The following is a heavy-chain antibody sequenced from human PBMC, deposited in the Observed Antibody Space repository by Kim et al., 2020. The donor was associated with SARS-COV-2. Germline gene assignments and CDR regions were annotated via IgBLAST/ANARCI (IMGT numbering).Heavy chain of an antibody. D-gene: IGHD3-10*01. CDR3: AGDQVRFAYYYGSGCDY. CDR1: GFTFSSYG. CDR2: IWYDGSTK. J-gene: IGHJ4*02. V-gene: IGHV3-33*01. Sequence: GGSLRLSCAASGFTFSSYGMHWVRQAPGKGLEWVAVIWYDGSTKYSADAVKSRFTISRDNTKKTLYLQMNSLRAEDTAVYYCAGDQVRFAYYYGSGCDYWGQGTLVTVSS.